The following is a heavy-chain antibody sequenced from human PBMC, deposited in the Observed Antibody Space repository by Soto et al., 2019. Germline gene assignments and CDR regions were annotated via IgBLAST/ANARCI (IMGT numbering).Heavy chain of an antibody. CDR2: IYYSGST. CDR1: GGSISSGGYY. D-gene: IGHD4-17*01. V-gene: IGHV4-31*03. CDR3: ARVWLPTTTCDY. Sequence: PSETLSLTCTVSGGSISSGGYYWSWIRQHPGKGLEWIGYIYYSGSTYYNPSLKSRVTISVDTSKNQFSLKLSSVTAADTAVYYCARVWLPTTTCDYWGQGTLVTVSS. J-gene: IGHJ4*02.